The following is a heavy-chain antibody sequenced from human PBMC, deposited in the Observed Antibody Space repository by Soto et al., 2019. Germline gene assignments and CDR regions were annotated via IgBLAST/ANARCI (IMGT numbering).Heavy chain of an antibody. Sequence: PGGSLRLSCAASGFTFSSYGMHWVRQAPGKGLEWVAVISYDGSNKYYADSVKGRFTISRDNSKNTLFLQMNSLRAEDTAVYYCARDGNYNDSSGSHYYGMDAWGQGTTVTVSS. CDR3: ARDGNYNDSSGSHYYGMDA. J-gene: IGHJ6*02. CDR1: GFTFSSYG. CDR2: ISYDGSNK. D-gene: IGHD3-22*01. V-gene: IGHV3-33*08.